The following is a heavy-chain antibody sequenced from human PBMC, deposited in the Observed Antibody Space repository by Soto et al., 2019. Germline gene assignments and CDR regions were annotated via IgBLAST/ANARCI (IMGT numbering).Heavy chain of an antibody. CDR1: GFTFSSYE. CDR3: ARDPRRGGPYYYDSSGYPYYYYGMDV. Sequence: LRLFCAASGFTFSSYEMNWVRQAPGKGLEWVSYISSSGSTIYYADSVKGRFTISRDNAKNSLYLQMNSLRAEDTAVYYCARDPRRGGPYYYDSSGYPYYYYGMDVWGQGTTVTVSS. V-gene: IGHV3-48*03. D-gene: IGHD3-22*01. CDR2: ISSSGSTI. J-gene: IGHJ6*02.